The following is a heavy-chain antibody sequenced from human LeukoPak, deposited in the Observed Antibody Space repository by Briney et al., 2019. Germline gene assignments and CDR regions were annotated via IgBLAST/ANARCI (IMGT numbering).Heavy chain of an antibody. Sequence: GESLKISCKGSGYSFSTYWIGWVRQMPGKGLEWMGIIYPGDSDTRYSPSFQGQVTISADRSISTAYLQWSSLRASDTAIYYCARSLEAAAVWSAVDGWGQGTVVTVTS. CDR2: IYPGDSDT. V-gene: IGHV5-51*01. D-gene: IGHD6-13*01. CDR1: GYSFSTYW. J-gene: IGHJ3*01. CDR3: ARSLEAAAVWSAVDG.